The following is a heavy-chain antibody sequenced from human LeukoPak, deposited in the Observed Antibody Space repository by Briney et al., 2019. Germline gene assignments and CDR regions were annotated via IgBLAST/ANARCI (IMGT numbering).Heavy chain of an antibody. CDR2: INTDGSST. CDR3: AREGCSSTSCYSNYMDV. V-gene: IGHV3-74*01. Sequence: GGSLRLSCAASGFTFSSYWMHWVRQAPGKGLVWVSRINTDGSSTSYADSVKGRFTISRDNAKNTLYLQMNSLRAEDTAVYYCAREGCSSTSCYSNYMDVWGKGTTVTVSS. CDR1: GFTFSSYW. D-gene: IGHD2-2*01. J-gene: IGHJ6*03.